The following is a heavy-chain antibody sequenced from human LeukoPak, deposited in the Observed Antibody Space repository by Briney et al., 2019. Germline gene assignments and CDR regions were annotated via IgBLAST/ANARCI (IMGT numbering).Heavy chain of an antibody. J-gene: IGHJ4*02. CDR3: ATFGLVAALDL. Sequence: QPGGSLRLSCAASGFSFNAYWMAWVRQAPGTGLEWVANINPAGSETFHVDPVKGRFSISRDHAKNLVYLQMNSLRAEDTAVHYCATFGLVAALDLWGQGTLVTVSS. CDR2: INPAGSET. V-gene: IGHV3-7*01. D-gene: IGHD5-12*01. CDR1: GFSFNAYW.